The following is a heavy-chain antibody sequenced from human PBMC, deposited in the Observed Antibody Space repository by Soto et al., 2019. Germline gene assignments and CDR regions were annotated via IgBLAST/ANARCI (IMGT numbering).Heavy chain of an antibody. J-gene: IGHJ4*02. CDR3: TREAIVVIPAAQPSHFDS. Sequence: QVQLVQSGAEVKKPGASVKVSCKGLGYNFIKYGINWVRQAPGQGLEWMGWISPYSGYTHSAQKFQGRLTLTTDTAATTAYMELRSLRSADTALYYCTREAIVVIPAAQPSHFDSWGQETLVTVSS. V-gene: IGHV1-18*01. D-gene: IGHD2-2*01. CDR1: GYNFIKYG. CDR2: ISPYSGYT.